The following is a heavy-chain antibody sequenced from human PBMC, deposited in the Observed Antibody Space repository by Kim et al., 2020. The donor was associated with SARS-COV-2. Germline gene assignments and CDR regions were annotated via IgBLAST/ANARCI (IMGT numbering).Heavy chain of an antibody. V-gene: IGHV4-34*01. Sequence: PSLKIRVTISVATSKNQFSLKLSPVTAADTAVYYCARAPIAAAGTPFDYWGQGTLVTVSS. J-gene: IGHJ4*02. D-gene: IGHD6-13*01. CDR3: ARAPIAAAGTPFDY.